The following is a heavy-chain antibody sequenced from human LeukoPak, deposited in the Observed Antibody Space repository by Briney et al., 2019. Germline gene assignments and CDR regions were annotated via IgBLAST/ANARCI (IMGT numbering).Heavy chain of an antibody. CDR2: ISYDGSNK. D-gene: IGHD3-22*01. J-gene: IGHJ4*02. V-gene: IGHV3-30*18. CDR3: AKEGYYYDSSGYYFIDY. Sequence: PGRSLRLSCAASGFTFSSCGMHWVRQAPGKGLEWVAVISYDGSNKYYADSVKGRFTISRDNSKNTLYLQMNSLRAEDTAVYYCAKEGYYYDSSGYYFIDYWGQGTLVTVSS. CDR1: GFTFSSCG.